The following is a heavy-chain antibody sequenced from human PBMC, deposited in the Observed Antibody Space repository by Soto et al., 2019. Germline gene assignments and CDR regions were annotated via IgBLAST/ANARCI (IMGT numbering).Heavy chain of an antibody. D-gene: IGHD4-17*01. CDR2: IYYSGRT. V-gene: IGHV4-39*01. J-gene: IGHJ4*02. CDR1: GGSISSSSYY. Sequence: QLQLQESGPGLVKPSETLSLTCTVSGGSISSSSYYWGWIRQPPGKGLEWIGSIYYSGRTYYNPSLKSRVTITVDTAKNHVSRKLSSVTAADTAVYYCARLPYDYGGSPLFAYCGQGAPVTVS. CDR3: ARLPYDYGGSPLFAY.